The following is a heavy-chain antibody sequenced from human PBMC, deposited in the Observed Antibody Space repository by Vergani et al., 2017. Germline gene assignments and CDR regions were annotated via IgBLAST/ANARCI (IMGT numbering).Heavy chain of an antibody. CDR1: GGNFSSYA. Sequence: QVQLVQSGAEVKKPGSSVKVSCKASGGNFSSYAISWVRQAPGQGLEWMGGIIPIFGTANYAQKFQGRVTITADESTSTAYMELSSLRSEDTAVYYCAFNDYGDLNDYYYMDVWGKGTTVTVSS. J-gene: IGHJ6*03. CDR3: AFNDYGDLNDYYYMDV. V-gene: IGHV1-69*01. D-gene: IGHD4-17*01. CDR2: IIPIFGTA.